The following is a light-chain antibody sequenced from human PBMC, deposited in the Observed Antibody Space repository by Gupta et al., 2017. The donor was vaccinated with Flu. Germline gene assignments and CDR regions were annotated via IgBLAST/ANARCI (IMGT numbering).Light chain of an antibody. Sequence: GERATLSCRASQSVRSNSAWYQHKPGQAPRLLIYAASTRATGIPARFSGSGSGTEFTLTISSVQSEDIATHYCQHYNQWPLTFGGGTKVEI. CDR3: QHYNQWPLT. J-gene: IGKJ4*01. CDR1: QSVRSN. V-gene: IGKV3-15*01. CDR2: AAS.